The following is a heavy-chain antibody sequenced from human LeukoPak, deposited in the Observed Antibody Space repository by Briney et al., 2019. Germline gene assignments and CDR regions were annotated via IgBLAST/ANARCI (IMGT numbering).Heavy chain of an antibody. CDR1: AYSISSDYY. V-gene: IGHV4-38-2*02. CDR2: IYHSGST. J-gene: IGHJ6*03. Sequence: PSETLSLTCIVSAYSISSDYYWGWIRQPPEKGLEWLGTIYHSGSTYYNPSLRSRVTISVDTSKNQFSLELTSVTAADTAVYYCARAPFSEVSGTPYYFYYMDVWGTGTTVTVSS. CDR3: ARAPFSEVSGTPYYFYYMDV. D-gene: IGHD6-19*01.